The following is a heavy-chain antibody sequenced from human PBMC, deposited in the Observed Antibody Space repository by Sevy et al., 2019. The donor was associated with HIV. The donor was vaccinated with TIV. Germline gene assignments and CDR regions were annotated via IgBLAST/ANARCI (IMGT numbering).Heavy chain of an antibody. V-gene: IGHV1-8*01. CDR1: GYTFTSYD. CDR3: AMTYYYDSSRYYYRDYFAY. D-gene: IGHD3-22*01. CDR2: MNPNSGNT. Sequence: ASVKVSCKASGYTFTSYDINWVRQATGQGLEWMGWMNPNSGNTGYAQKFQGRVTMTRNTSISTAYMELSSLRSEDTAVYYCAMTYYYDSSRYYYRDYFAYWGQGTLVTVSS. J-gene: IGHJ4*02.